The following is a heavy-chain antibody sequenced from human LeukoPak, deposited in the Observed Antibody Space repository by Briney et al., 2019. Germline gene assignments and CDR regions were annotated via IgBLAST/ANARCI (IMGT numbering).Heavy chain of an antibody. D-gene: IGHD4-17*01. CDR1: GFSLSTTGVG. Sequence: SGPTLVKPTQPLTLTCTFSGFSLSTTGVGVGWVRQPPGKALEWLALIYWDDNKLYSPSLRSRVTITKDTSKNQVVLTMTKMAPVDTATYYCAHYGDYRFMYYFDHWGQGALVTVSS. V-gene: IGHV2-5*02. J-gene: IGHJ4*02. CDR3: AHYGDYRFMYYFDH. CDR2: IYWDDNK.